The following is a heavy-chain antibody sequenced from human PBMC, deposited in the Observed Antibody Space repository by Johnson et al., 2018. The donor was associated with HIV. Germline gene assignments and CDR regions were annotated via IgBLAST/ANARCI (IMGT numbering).Heavy chain of an antibody. D-gene: IGHD1-1*01. Sequence: VQLVESGGGLIQPGGSLRLSCAVFGFTVSRNYMSWVRQAPGKGMEWVSVIHSGGSTYYADSVKGRFTISRDNSKNTLYLQMNSLRAEDTAVYYCAKDWGERYFDIWGQGTMVTVSS. CDR3: AKDWGERYFDI. CDR2: IHSGGST. V-gene: IGHV3-53*01. J-gene: IGHJ3*02. CDR1: GFTVSRNY.